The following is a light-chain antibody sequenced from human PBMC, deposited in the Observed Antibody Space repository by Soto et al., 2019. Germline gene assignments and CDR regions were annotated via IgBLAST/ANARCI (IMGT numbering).Light chain of an antibody. CDR3: QQRSNWPSYT. CDR2: DAS. V-gene: IGKV3-11*01. CDR1: QSVSSY. Sequence: EIVLTQSPATLSLSPGERATLSCRASQSVSSYFAWYQQKHGQAPRLLLYDASNRATGIPARFSGSGSGTDFTLTISSLEPEDFAVYYCQQRSNWPSYTFGQGTKLEIK. J-gene: IGKJ2*01.